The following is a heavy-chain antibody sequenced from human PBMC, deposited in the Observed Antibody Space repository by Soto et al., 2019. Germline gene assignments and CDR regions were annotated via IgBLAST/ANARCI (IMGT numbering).Heavy chain of an antibody. CDR3: ARDKRDLRFLEWSYYFDY. Sequence: PGGSLRLSCAASGFTFSNYAMHWVRQAPGKGLEWVAVISYDGSNKYYADSVKGRFTISRDNSKNTLYLQMNSLRAEDTAVYYCARDKRDLRFLEWSYYFDYWGQGTLVTVS. V-gene: IGHV3-30-3*01. D-gene: IGHD3-3*01. J-gene: IGHJ4*02. CDR1: GFTFSNYA. CDR2: ISYDGSNK.